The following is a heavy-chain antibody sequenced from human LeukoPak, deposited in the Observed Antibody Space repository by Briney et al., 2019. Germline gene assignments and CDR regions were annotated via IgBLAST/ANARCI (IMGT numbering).Heavy chain of an antibody. CDR3: AKIVQFTAATGTGLDY. Sequence: PGGSLRLSCAASGFTVSSIYMNWVRQAPGKGLEWVSVIYSGGSTYYADSVKGRFTLSRDNSKNTMYLQMNSLRAEDTAVYYCAKIVQFTAATGTGLDYWGQGTLVTVSP. J-gene: IGHJ4*02. CDR1: GFTVSSIY. V-gene: IGHV3-53*01. D-gene: IGHD6-13*01. CDR2: IYSGGST.